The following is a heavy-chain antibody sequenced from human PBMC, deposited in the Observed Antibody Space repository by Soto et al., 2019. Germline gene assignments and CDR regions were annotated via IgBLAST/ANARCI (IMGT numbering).Heavy chain of an antibody. CDR1: GGSISSSNW. Sequence: PSETLSLTCAVSGGSISSSNWWSWVRQPPGKGLEWIGEIYHSGSTNYNPSLKSRVTISVDKSKNQFSLKLSSVTAADTAVYYCARYRSSGGSCYSCNWFDPWGQGTLVTVSS. CDR3: ARYRSSGGSCYSCNWFDP. D-gene: IGHD2-15*01. CDR2: IYHSGST. J-gene: IGHJ5*02. V-gene: IGHV4-4*02.